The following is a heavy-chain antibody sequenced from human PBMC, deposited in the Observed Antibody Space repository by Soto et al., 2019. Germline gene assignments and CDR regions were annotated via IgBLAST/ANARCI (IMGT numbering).Heavy chain of an antibody. V-gene: IGHV1-3*05. D-gene: IGHD2-15*01. Sequence: QVQLVQSGAEEKKPGASVKVSCKASGYTFTSYAMHWVRQAPGQRLEWMGWINAGNGNTKYSQKFEGXVXIIRDTSASTAYMELSSLRSEDTAVYYCARDILFDYWGQGTLVTVSS. J-gene: IGHJ4*02. CDR1: GYTFTSYA. CDR2: INAGNGNT. CDR3: ARDILFDY.